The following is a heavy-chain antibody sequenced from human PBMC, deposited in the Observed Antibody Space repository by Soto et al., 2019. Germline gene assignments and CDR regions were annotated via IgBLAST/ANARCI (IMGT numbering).Heavy chain of an antibody. CDR3: ARGTQQPLYEYYFDH. D-gene: IGHD6-13*01. CDR2: IIPIFGTA. CDR1: GGTFSSYA. J-gene: IGHJ4*02. V-gene: IGHV1-69*13. Sequence: SVKVSCKASGGTFSSYAISWVREAPGQGLEWMGGIIPIFGTANYAQKFQGRATITADEYTSTAYMALTSLRSEDTAVYYCARGTQQPLYEYYFDHWGQGTLVTVSS.